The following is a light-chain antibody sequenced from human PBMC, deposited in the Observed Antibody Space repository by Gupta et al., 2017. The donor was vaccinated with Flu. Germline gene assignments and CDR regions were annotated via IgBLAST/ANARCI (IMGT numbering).Light chain of an antibody. J-gene: IGLJ1*01. V-gene: IGLV2-8*01. CDR1: SSDVGGYNY. CDR2: EVN. Sequence: QSALTQPPSASGSPGQSVTISCTGTSSDVGGYNYVSWYQHHPGKAPKLLIYEVNKRPSGVPDRFSASKSGNTASLTVSGLQAEDEADYYCSSYAGSKNWGVFGAGTKVTVL. CDR3: SSYAGSKNWGV.